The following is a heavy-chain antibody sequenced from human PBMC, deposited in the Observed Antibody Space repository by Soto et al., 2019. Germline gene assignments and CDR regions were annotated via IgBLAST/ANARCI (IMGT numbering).Heavy chain of an antibody. Sequence: RYIFTHSFVHCRRPTPGQGLEWMGYINPKSGATHYSQTFRGRVSMTRDTSTDTDKMGLSSLKGDDTGVYFCARVPGHKNSRGDFWGQGTLVTGSS. V-gene: IGHV1-2*02. J-gene: IGHJ4*02. D-gene: IGHD1-7*01. CDR2: INPKSGAT. CDR3: ARVPGHKNSRGDF. CDR1: RYIFTHSF.